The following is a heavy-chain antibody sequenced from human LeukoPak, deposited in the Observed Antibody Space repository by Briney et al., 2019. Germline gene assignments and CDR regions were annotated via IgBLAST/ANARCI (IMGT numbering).Heavy chain of an antibody. CDR2: MNEDGSDK. D-gene: IGHD3-10*01. CDR1: GFTFTTYA. Sequence: GGSLRLSCAASGFTFTTYAMHWVRQAPGKGLEWVATMNEDGSDKSHLDSVKGRFTISRDNDKNSLYLQMNSLRVEDTAIYYCAANKEFNRFDPWGQGTLVIVSS. V-gene: IGHV3-7*02. J-gene: IGHJ5*02. CDR3: AANKEFNRFDP.